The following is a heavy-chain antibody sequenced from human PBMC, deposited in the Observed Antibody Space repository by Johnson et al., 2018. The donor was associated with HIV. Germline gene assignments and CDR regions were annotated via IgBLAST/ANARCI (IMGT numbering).Heavy chain of an antibody. CDR3: ARRVEGRRSANDAFDI. J-gene: IGHJ3*02. CDR2: IWYDGSNK. CDR1: GFTFSSYG. D-gene: IGHD1-1*01. V-gene: IGHV3-33*01. Sequence: QMMLVESGGGVVQPGGSLRLSCAASGFTFSSYGMHWVRQAPGKGRAWVAVIWYDGSNKYYADSVKGRFTISRDNSKNTLYLQMNSLRAEDTAVYYCARRVEGRRSANDAFDIWGQGTMVTVSS.